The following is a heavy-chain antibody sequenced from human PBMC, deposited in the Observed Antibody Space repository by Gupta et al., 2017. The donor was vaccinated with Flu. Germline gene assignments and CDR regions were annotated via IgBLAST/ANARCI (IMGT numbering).Heavy chain of an antibody. J-gene: IGHJ4*02. CDR1: GFTFSEDY. V-gene: IGHV3-11*01. Sequence: QVQLVESGGGLVQPGGSLRLSCAASGFTFSEDYIGWIPTAPGKGLDWVSYISVIGTIYYGSSVKGRFTISRDNANNLWFLQMNSLRAEDTAVYYCATGSNYGYVDYWGQGTLVTVSS. CDR2: ISVIGTI. CDR3: ATGSNYGYVDY. D-gene: IGHD5-18*01.